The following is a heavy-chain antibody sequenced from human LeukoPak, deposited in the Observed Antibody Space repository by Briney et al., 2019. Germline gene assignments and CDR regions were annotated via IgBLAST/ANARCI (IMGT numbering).Heavy chain of an antibody. CDR3: TTDHGSTSCYCGAFDL. CDR1: GLTFNNAW. V-gene: IGHV3-15*01. D-gene: IGHD2-2*01. Sequence: GGSLRLSCAASGLTFNNAWLTWVRQAPGKGLEWVGRIRSKRDGETTDYAASVKDRFTISRDDSKKTLYLQMNSLTVEDTAVYYCTTDHGSTSCYCGAFDLWSQGTGVTVSS. CDR2: IRSKRDGETT. J-gene: IGHJ3*01.